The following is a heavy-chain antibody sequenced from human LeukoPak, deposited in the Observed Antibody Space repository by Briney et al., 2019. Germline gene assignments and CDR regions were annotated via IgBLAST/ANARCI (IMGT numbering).Heavy chain of an antibody. Sequence: SETLSLTCTVSGGSISSSSYNWGRLRQPPGKGLEWIGSIYYSGSTYYNPSLKSRVTISVDTSKNQFSLKLSSVAAADTAVYYCAREASGSGSYYTSYHYYYYMDVWGKGTTVTVSS. CDR3: AREASGSGSYYTSYHYYYYMDV. CDR1: GGSISSSSYN. CDR2: IYYSGST. V-gene: IGHV4-39*07. J-gene: IGHJ6*03. D-gene: IGHD3-10*01.